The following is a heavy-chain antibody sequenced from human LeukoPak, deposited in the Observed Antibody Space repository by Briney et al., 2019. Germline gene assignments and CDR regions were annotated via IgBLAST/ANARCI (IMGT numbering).Heavy chain of an antibody. Sequence: SETLSLTCTVSGASISSNSYYWGWIRQPPGKGLEWIGSTYFSGSTYYNPSLKSRVTISVDTSKNQFSLKLSSVTAADTAVYYCARGNYYDSSTYYRAFDIWGQGTMVTVSS. CDR3: ARGNYYDSSTYYRAFDI. CDR2: TYFSGST. CDR1: GASISSNSYY. D-gene: IGHD3-22*01. J-gene: IGHJ3*02. V-gene: IGHV4-39*07.